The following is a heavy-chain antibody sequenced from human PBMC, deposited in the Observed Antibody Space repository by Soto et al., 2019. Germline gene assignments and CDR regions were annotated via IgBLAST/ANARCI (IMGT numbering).Heavy chain of an antibody. J-gene: IGHJ4*02. Sequence: ASVKVSCKVSGYTLTELSMHWVRQAPGKGLEWMGGFDPEDGETIYAQKFKGRVTMTEDTSTDTAYMELSSLRSEDTAVYYCATHSASGYYFDYWGQGTLVTVSS. CDR2: FDPEDGET. V-gene: IGHV1-24*01. CDR1: GYTLTELS. CDR3: ATHSASGYYFDY. D-gene: IGHD3-3*01.